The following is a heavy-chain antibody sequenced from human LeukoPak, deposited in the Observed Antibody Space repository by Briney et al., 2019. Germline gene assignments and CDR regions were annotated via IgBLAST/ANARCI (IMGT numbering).Heavy chain of an antibody. V-gene: IGHV1-18*01. CDR3: ARYDDGDVFDY. CDR1: GYTFTSYG. CDR2: ISAYNGNT. Sequence: ASVKVSCKASGYTFTSYGISWVRQAPGQGLEWMGWISAYNGNTNYAQKLQGRVTITTDTSTSTAYMDLRSLRSDATAVNSCARYDDGDVFDYWGQGALVTVSS. D-gene: IGHD4-17*01. J-gene: IGHJ4*02.